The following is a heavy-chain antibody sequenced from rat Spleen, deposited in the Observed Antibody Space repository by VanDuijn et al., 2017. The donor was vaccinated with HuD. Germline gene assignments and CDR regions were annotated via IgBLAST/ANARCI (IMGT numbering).Heavy chain of an antibody. CDR2: ISYDGSST. CDR1: GLSFSNYD. Sequence: EVQLVESGGGLVQPGRSMKLSCAASGLSFSNYDMAWVRQAPTKGLEWVATISYDGSSTYYRDSVKGRFTISRDNAKSTLSRQMNILRSEDTATYYCATDGFYDGTYYAVYVMDAWGQGASVTVSS. J-gene: IGHJ4*01. D-gene: IGHD1-12*02. CDR3: ATDGFYDGTYYAVYVMDA. V-gene: IGHV5-29*01.